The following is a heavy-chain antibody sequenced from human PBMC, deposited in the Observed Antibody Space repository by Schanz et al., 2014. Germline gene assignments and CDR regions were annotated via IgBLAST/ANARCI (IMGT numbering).Heavy chain of an antibody. D-gene: IGHD3-9*01. CDR1: GYSFTDFF. J-gene: IGHJ3*02. V-gene: IGHV1-2*02. CDR3: ARDYYDILTGYPYDTFDI. CDR2: INPNSDGT. Sequence: QVQLMQSGAEMKKPGASVKVSCKASGYSFTDFFIHWLRQAPGQGPEWLGWINPNSDGTKYAQKFQGRVTMTRDTSISTAYMELRRLRSDDTAVYYCARDYYDILTGYPYDTFDIWGQGTMVTVSS.